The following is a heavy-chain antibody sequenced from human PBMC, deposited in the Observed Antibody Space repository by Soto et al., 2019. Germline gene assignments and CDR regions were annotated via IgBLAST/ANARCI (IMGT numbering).Heavy chain of an antibody. J-gene: IGHJ5*02. D-gene: IGHD1-26*01. V-gene: IGHV4-4*07. CDR1: GRSMSGYY. Sequence: SETLSLTCTVSGRSMSGYYWSWIRQPAGERLEWIGRIYTSGTTDFNPSLKGRVTMSVDTSKNQFSLKLTSVTAADTALYYCARDMHAGFTHYFDPWGQGTLVTVSS. CDR3: ARDMHAGFTHYFDP. CDR2: IYTSGTT.